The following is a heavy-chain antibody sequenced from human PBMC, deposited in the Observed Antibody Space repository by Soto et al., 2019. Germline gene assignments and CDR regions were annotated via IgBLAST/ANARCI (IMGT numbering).Heavy chain of an antibody. CDR3: ARPPSVVGGEGHYYGMDV. D-gene: IGHD2-15*01. V-gene: IGHV3-23*01. J-gene: IGHJ6*02. CDR1: GFTFSSYA. CDR2: VSGSGAKT. Sequence: EVQLLESGGGLVQPGGSLRLSCAASGFTFSSYAMSWVRQAPGKGLEWVSAVSGSGAKTYYADAVKGRFTISRDNSKNTLDVEMNSLRVEDTAVYYCARPPSVVGGEGHYYGMDVWGQGTTVIVSS.